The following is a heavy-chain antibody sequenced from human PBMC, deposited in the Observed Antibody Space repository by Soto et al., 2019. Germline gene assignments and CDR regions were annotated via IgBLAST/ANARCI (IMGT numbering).Heavy chain of an antibody. Sequence: QVQLQESGPGLVKASRTLSLTCTVSGGSISSGVYYWSWIRQHPGKGLEWIGDIYYSGSTYYNPSLKSRVTLSVDTSKNQCSLRLSSVTAADTAVYYCARALTGYSVSNWFDPWGQGTLVTVSS. CDR1: GGSISSGVYY. J-gene: IGHJ5*02. CDR2: IYYSGST. V-gene: IGHV4-31*03. D-gene: IGHD2-15*01. CDR3: ARALTGYSVSNWFDP.